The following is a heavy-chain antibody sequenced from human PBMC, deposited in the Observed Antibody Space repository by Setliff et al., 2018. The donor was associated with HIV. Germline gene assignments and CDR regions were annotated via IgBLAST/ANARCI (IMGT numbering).Heavy chain of an antibody. CDR3: TKGGGLNFRWHDWFVKI. D-gene: IGHD3-9*01. J-gene: IGHJ6*02. Sequence: GESLKISCKDSGDKFPNYYLGWVRQMPGKGLEWIGVIYPSGSDTRISLSFRGQVTISADKSISTAYLQLNSLRASDTAIYYCTKGGGLNFRWHDWFVKIWGQGTPVTVSS. CDR1: GDKFPNYY. CDR2: IYPSGSDT. V-gene: IGHV5-51*01.